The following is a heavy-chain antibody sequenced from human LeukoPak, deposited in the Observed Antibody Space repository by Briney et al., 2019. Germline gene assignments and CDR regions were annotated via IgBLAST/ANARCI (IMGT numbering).Heavy chain of an antibody. D-gene: IGHD6-13*01. J-gene: IGHJ6*03. CDR1: GFTFDDYG. V-gene: IGHV3-20*04. CDR3: AREIAAAGTGAPYYYYYMDV. CDR2: INWNGGST. Sequence: GGSLRLSCAASGFTFDDYGMSWVRQAPGKGLEWVSGINWNGGSTGYADSVKGRFTLSRDNAKNSLYLQMNSLRAEDTALYYCAREIAAAGTGAPYYYYYMDVWGKGTTVTVSS.